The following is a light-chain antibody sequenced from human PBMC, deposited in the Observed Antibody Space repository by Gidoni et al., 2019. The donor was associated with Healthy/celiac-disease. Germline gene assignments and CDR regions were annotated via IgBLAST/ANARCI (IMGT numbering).Light chain of an antibody. CDR1: SSNIGSNT. CDR3: AAWDDSLNGPNWV. V-gene: IGLV1-44*01. CDR2: SNN. Sequence: QSVLTQPPSASGTPGQRVTIPWSGSSSNIGSNTVNWYQQLPGTAPKLLIYSNNQRPSGVPYRVSGSKSGTSASLANSGLQSEDGADYYCAAWDDSLNGPNWVFGGGTKLTVL. J-gene: IGLJ3*02.